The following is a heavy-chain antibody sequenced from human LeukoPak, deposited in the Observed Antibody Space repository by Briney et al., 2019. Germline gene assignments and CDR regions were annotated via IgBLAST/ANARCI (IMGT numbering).Heavy chain of an antibody. D-gene: IGHD3-3*02. V-gene: IGHV1-18*01. CDR3: ARQHHFWSGQHYYYYIDL. CDR2: VSPYNGNT. Sequence: ASVKVSCKASGYNFTSTYTFTWVRQAPGQGLEWMGWVSPYNGNTNYAQKFQGRVTLSTESSTSTAYMELRSLRSDDTATFYCARQHHFWSGQHYYYYIDLWGKGTTVTVSS. J-gene: IGHJ6*03. CDR1: GYNFTSTYT.